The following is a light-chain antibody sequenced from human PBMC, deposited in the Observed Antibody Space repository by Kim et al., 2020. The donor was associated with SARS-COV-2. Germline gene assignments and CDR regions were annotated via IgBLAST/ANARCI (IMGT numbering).Light chain of an antibody. CDR1: TSNIGSHT. J-gene: IGLJ3*02. Sequence: QSVLTQPPSASGTPGQRVTVSCSGSTSNIGSHTVNWYQHLPGTAPKLLIYSNNQRPSGVPDRFSGSKSGTSASLAISGLQSGDEADYYCATWDDSLNGVFGGGTQLTVL. CDR2: SNN. V-gene: IGLV1-44*01. CDR3: ATWDDSLNGV.